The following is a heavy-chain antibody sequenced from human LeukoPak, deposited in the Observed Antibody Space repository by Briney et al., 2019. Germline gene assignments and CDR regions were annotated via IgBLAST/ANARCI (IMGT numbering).Heavy chain of an antibody. D-gene: IGHD3-3*01. CDR2: VSAYNGNT. J-gene: IGHJ6*02. Sequence: ASVKVSCTASGYTFTSYGISWVRQAPGQGLEWMGWVSAYNGNTNYAQKLQGRVTMTTDTSTSTAYMELRSLRSDDTAVYYCARALRFLGGMDVWGQGTTVTVSS. CDR1: GYTFTSYG. CDR3: ARALRFLGGMDV. V-gene: IGHV1-18*01.